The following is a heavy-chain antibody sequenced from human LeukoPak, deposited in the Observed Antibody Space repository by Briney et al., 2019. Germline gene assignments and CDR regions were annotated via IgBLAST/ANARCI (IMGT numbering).Heavy chain of an antibody. D-gene: IGHD2-2*01. CDR1: GGSISGYF. CDR2: IYNSGST. CDR3: ATEYCASSSCRFDS. Sequence: SETLSLTCTVSGGSISGYFWSWIRQSPGKGPEWIGYIYNSGSTNYNPSLKSRVTISLDTSKKQFSLKLTSVTAADTAIYYCATEYCASSSCRFDSWGQGTLVTVSS. J-gene: IGHJ4*02. V-gene: IGHV4-59*01.